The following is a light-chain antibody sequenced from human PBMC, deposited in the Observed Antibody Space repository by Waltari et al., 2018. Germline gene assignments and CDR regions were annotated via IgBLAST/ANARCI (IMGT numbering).Light chain of an antibody. CDR2: GNN. CDR3: QSFDNMLSGGVV. J-gene: IGLJ2*01. CDR1: TSNIGAGHD. V-gene: IGLV1-40*01. Sequence: QSVLTQPPSVSGTPGQRVPIPCSGSTSNIGAGHDVHWYPHLPGTAPKLLIYGNNNRPSGVPDRFSGSKSGTSASLAITGLQADDEADYFCQSFDNMLSGGVVFGGGTKLAVL.